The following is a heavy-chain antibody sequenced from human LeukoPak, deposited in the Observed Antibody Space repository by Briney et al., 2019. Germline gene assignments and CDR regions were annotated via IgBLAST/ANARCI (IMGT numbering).Heavy chain of an antibody. CDR1: GGSISSYY. CDR2: IYYSGST. D-gene: IGHD3-22*01. CDR3: ARHRAGPFSSSGYYGAFDI. V-gene: IGHV4-59*08. J-gene: IGHJ3*02. Sequence: SETLPLTCTVSGGSISSYYWSWIRQPPGKGLEWIGYIYYSGSTNYNPSLKSRVTISVDTSKNQFSLKLSSVTAADTAVYYCARHRAGPFSSSGYYGAFDIWGQGTMVTVSS.